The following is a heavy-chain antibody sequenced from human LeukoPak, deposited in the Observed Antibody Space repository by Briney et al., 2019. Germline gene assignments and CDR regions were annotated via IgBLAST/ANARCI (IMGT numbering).Heavy chain of an antibody. J-gene: IGHJ4*02. D-gene: IGHD3-10*01. V-gene: IGHV3-53*01. CDR2: IYSGGST. CDR3: ARSPRFTMVRGVIIGETGLNYFDY. CDR1: GFTVSSNY. Sequence: PGGSLRLSCAASGFTVSSNYMSWVRQAPGKGLEWVSVIYSGGSTYYADSVKGRFTISRDNSKNTLYLQMNSLRAEDTAVYYCARSPRFTMVRGVIIGETGLNYFDYWGQGTLVTVSS.